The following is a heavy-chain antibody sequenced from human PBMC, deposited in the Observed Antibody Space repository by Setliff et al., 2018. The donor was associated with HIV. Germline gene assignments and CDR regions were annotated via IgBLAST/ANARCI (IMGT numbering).Heavy chain of an antibody. CDR3: AKTYYYDSSGYYYFDS. D-gene: IGHD3-22*01. CDR2: IGTAGDT. Sequence: GSLRLSCAACGFTFSSYDMHWVRQATGKGLEWVSAIGTAGDTYYPGSVKGQFTISRDNSRNTLYLQMNSLRAEDTAVYYCAKTYYYDSSGYYYFDSWGQGTLVTVSS. J-gene: IGHJ4*02. V-gene: IGHV3-13*03. CDR1: GFTFSSYD.